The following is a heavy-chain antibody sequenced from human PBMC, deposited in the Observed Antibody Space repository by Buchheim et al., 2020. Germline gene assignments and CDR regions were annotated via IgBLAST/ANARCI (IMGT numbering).Heavy chain of an antibody. V-gene: IGHV3-23*01. J-gene: IGHJ4*02. Sequence: EAQLLESGGGLVQPGGSLRLSCAVSGFTFSNSAMTWVRQAPGKGLEWVAAISRSGDTTYYADSVMGRFTISRDTSKSTLYLQMNGLRVDDTAVYYCAKEEVPNDYWGLGTL. CDR2: ISRSGDTT. CDR3: AKEEVPNDY. CDR1: GFTFSNSA.